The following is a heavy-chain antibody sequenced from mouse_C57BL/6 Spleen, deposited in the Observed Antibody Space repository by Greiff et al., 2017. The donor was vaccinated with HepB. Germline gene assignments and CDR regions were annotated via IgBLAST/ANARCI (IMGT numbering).Heavy chain of an antibody. D-gene: IGHD2-2*01. J-gene: IGHJ2*01. Sequence: EVQLQQSGPELVKPGASVKMSCKASGYTFTDYNMHWVKQSHGKSLEWIGYINPNNGGTSYNQKFKGKATLTVNKSSSPAYMEPRSLTSEDSAVYYCAREGGVTACVYCDYWVQGTTLTVSS. CDR3: AREGGVTACVYCDY. CDR2: INPNNGGT. V-gene: IGHV1-22*01. CDR1: GYTFTDYN.